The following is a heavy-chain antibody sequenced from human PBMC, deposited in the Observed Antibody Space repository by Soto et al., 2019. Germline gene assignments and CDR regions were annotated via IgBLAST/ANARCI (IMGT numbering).Heavy chain of an antibody. V-gene: IGHV2-5*02. Sequence: QITLKESGPTLVKPTQTLTLTCTFSGFSLSTSGVGVGWIRQPPGKALEWLALIYWDDDKRYSPSLKSRLTITKDTSKNQVVLTMTNMDPVDTATYYCARITGYSSSWNPTNWFDPWGQGTLVTVSS. CDR2: IYWDDDK. J-gene: IGHJ5*02. D-gene: IGHD6-13*01. CDR3: ARITGYSSSWNPTNWFDP. CDR1: GFSLSTSGVG.